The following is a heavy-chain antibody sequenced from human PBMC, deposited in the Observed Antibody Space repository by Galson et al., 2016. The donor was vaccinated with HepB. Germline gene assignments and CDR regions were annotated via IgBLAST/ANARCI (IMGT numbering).Heavy chain of an antibody. CDR2: ISSDGGST. V-gene: IGHV3-64D*06. J-gene: IGHJ4*02. Sequence: SLRLSCAASTFMFSSYTMHWVRQAPGKGLEYVSAISSDGGSTYYIDSVKGRFTTSRDNSKNSLYLQMSSLRTEDTAVYYCVSRGAQWLVTADSWGQGTLVVVSS. CDR1: TFMFSSYT. D-gene: IGHD5-12*01. CDR3: VSRGAQWLVTADS.